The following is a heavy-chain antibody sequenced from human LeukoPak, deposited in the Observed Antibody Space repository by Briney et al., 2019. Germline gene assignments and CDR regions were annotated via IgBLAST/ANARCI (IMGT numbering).Heavy chain of an antibody. D-gene: IGHD3-10*01. CDR3: ARDLSMVRGPLDY. CDR1: GFIFSTYG. CDR2: IWYDGSDI. J-gene: IGHJ4*02. Sequence: GGSLRLSCAASGFIFSTYGMHWVRQAPGKGLEWVAVIWYDGSDIYYADSVKGRFTISRDDSKNTLYLQVNSLRAEDTAVYYCARDLSMVRGPLDYWGQGTLVTVSS. V-gene: IGHV3-33*01.